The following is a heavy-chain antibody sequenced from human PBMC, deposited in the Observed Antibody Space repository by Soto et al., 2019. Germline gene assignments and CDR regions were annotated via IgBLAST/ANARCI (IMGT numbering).Heavy chain of an antibody. CDR2: IDHSGST. CDR1: GDSISSSDW. V-gene: IGHV4-4*02. J-gene: IGHJ4*02. D-gene: IGHD1-26*01. CDR3: VRGALLIVEVTIFDS. Sequence: QVQLQESGAGLVKPSGTLSLTCAVSGDSISSSDWWRWVRQPPGKGLVWIGEIDHSGSTNYNPSLKRRVTISVDKSNHQFSIKASTVTAANTAVNYCVRGALLIVEVTIFDSWGEGTLVTVSS.